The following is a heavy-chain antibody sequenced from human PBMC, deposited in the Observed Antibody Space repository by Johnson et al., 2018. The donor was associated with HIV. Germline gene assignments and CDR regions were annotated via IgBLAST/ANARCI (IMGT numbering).Heavy chain of an antibody. CDR2: INWNGDST. CDR3: ARVRTAAGFDAFDI. D-gene: IGHD6-13*01. Sequence: VLLVESGGGVVRPGGSLRLSCAASGFTVSSNYMSWVRQAPGKGLEWVSGINWNGDSTGYADSVKGRFTISRDNAKNSLYLQLNSLRAEDTALYYCARVRTAAGFDAFDIWGQGTMGTVSS. V-gene: IGHV3-20*04. J-gene: IGHJ3*02. CDR1: GFTVSSNY.